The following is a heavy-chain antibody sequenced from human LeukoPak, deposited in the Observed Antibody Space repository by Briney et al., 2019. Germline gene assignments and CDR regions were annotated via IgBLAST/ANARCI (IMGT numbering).Heavy chain of an antibody. Sequence: GGSLRLSCAASGFTFNTYAMHWVRQAPGKGLEWVAVIWYDGSNKYYADSVKGRFTISRDNSKNTLYLQMNSLRAEDTAVYYCARDISGSYSVDYWGQGTLATVSS. V-gene: IGHV3-30*04. CDR3: ARDISGSYSVDY. CDR1: GFTFNTYA. D-gene: IGHD3-10*01. J-gene: IGHJ4*02. CDR2: IWYDGSNK.